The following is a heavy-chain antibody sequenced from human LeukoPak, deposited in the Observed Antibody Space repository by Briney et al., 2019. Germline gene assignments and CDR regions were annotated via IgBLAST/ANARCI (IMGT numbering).Heavy chain of an antibody. V-gene: IGHV1-8*01. CDR3: ARDGYCSGGSCFSPFFYYHYYMDV. CDR1: GYTFTSYD. CDR2: MNPNSGNT. J-gene: IGHJ6*03. D-gene: IGHD2-15*01. Sequence: ASVKVSCKASGYTFTSYDINWVRQATGQGLEWMGWMNPNSGNTGYAQKFQGRVTMTRNTSISTAYMELSSLRSEDTAVYYCARDGYCSGGSCFSPFFYYHYYMDVWGKGTTVTISS.